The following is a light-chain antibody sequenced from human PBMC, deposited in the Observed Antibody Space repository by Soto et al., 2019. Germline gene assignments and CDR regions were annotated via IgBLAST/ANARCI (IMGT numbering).Light chain of an antibody. V-gene: IGKV2-28*01. J-gene: IGKJ3*01. Sequence: DIVMTQSPRSLSVTPGEPASISCRSSQSLLHSSGYNYLDWYLQRPGQSPQLLIYLGSNRASGVPDRISGSGAGTDVTLKISRVEADDVGVYYCMQGLRTPFTFGPGTKVGIK. CDR3: MQGLRTPFT. CDR1: QSLLHSSGYNY. CDR2: LGS.